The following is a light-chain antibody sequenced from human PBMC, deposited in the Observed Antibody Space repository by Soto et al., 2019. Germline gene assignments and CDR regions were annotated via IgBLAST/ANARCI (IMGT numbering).Light chain of an antibody. CDR3: QQTYSTPYT. CDR1: QIISSR. J-gene: IGKJ2*01. CDR2: AAS. Sequence: DIQMTQSPSSLSASVGDRVTITCRASQIISSRLNWYQQKPGKAPKLLIYAASSLQNGVPSRFSGSGSSGVPSRFSGRGSGADFTLTISSLQPEDFATYYCQQTYSTPYTFGQGTKLEI. V-gene: IGKV1-39*01.